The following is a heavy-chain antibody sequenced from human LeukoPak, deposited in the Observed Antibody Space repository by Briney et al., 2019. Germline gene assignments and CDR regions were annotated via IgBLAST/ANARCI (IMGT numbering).Heavy chain of an antibody. CDR1: GYTFTGHY. CDR2: INPNSGGT. CDR3: ARAKVGAKSSGIDYYYYGMDV. Sequence: ASVKVSCKASGYTFTGHYMHWVRQAPGQGLEWMGWINPNSGGTNYAQKFQGWVTMTRDTSISTAYMELSRLRSDDTAVYYCARAKVGAKSSGIDYYYYGMDVWGQGTTVTVSS. J-gene: IGHJ6*02. V-gene: IGHV1-2*04. D-gene: IGHD1-26*01.